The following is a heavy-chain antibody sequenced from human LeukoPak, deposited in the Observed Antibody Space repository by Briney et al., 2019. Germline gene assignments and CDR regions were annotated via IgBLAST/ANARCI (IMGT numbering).Heavy chain of an antibody. V-gene: IGHV4-39*01. D-gene: IGHD5-18*01. CDR1: GGSISSSSYY. J-gene: IGHJ5*02. Sequence: SETLSLTCTVSGGSISSSSYYWGWIRQPPGKGLEWIGSIYYSGSTYYNPSLKSRVTISVDTSKNQFSLKLSSVTAADTAVYYCARQDSPYIWFDPWGQGTLVTVSS. CDR2: IYYSGST. CDR3: ARQDSPYIWFDP.